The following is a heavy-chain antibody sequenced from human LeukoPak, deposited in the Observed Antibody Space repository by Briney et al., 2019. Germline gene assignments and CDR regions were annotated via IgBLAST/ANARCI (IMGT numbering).Heavy chain of an antibody. CDR1: GGSISSYY. CDR3: ARGDCSGGSCYLY. CDR2: IYTSGST. D-gene: IGHD2-15*01. V-gene: IGHV4-4*07. J-gene: IGHJ4*02. Sequence: SETLSLTCTVSGGSISSYYWSWLRQPAGKGLEWIGRIYTSGSTNYNPSLKSRVTMSVDTSKNQFSLTLSSVSAADTAVYYCARGDCSGGSCYLYWGQGTLVTVSS.